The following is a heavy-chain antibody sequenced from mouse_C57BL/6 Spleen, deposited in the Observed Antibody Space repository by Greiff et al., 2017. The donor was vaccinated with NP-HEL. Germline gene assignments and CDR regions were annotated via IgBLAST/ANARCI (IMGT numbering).Heavy chain of an antibody. CDR1: GFTFSDYG. J-gene: IGHJ1*03. CDR2: ISSGSSTI. CDR3: ARGDYDYDGDWYFDV. V-gene: IGHV5-17*01. Sequence: EVQLQESGGGLVKPGGSLKLSCAASGFTFSDYGMHWVRQAPEKGLEWVAYISSGSSTIYYADTVKGRFTISRDNAKNTLFLQMTSLRSEDTAMYYCARGDYDYDGDWYFDVWVTGTTVTVSS. D-gene: IGHD2-4*01.